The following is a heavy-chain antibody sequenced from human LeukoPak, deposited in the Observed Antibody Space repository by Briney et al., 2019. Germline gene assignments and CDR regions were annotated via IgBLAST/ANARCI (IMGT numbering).Heavy chain of an antibody. J-gene: IGHJ4*02. CDR1: GGTFSSYA. CDR2: IIPILGIA. Sequence: ASVKVSCKASGGTFSSYAISWVRQAPGQGLEWMGRIIPILGIANYAQKFQGRVTITADKSTSTAYMELSSLRSEDTAVYYCAREGSARDSSSWFWDYWGQGTLVTVSS. V-gene: IGHV1-69*04. D-gene: IGHD6-13*01. CDR3: AREGSARDSSSWFWDY.